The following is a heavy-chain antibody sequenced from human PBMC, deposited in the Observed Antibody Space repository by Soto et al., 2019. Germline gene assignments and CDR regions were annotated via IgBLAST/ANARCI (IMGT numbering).Heavy chain of an antibody. V-gene: IGHV3-23*01. J-gene: IGHJ4*02. CDR1: GFNFKKFA. CDR3: AKADGQQWLIPHLDN. Sequence: EVQLLESGGGVVQPGGSLRLSCVASGFNFKKFAMAWVRQAAGEGLEWVSGISCCGGSASYADSVKGRFSIARDDSKNTLSLQLNSLRVADTAQYYCAKADGQQWLIPHLDNWGQGTLVTVS. D-gene: IGHD6-19*01. CDR2: ISCCGGSA.